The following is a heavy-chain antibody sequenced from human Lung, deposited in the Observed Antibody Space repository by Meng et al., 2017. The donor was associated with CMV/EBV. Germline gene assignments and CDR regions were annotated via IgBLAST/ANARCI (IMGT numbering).Heavy chain of an antibody. Sequence: EVQLVESGXXXXXPXGSXRLSCAASGYSVSGKYMSWVRQAPGKGLEWISIIFLDGKTYYVDSVRGRFVISRDNSKNIMDLQMNSLRVEDTAVYYCVADSITSPNLDFWGRGTLVTVSS. J-gene: IGHJ4*02. CDR2: IFLDGKT. V-gene: IGHV3-66*01. CDR3: VADSITSPNLDF. CDR1: GYSVSGKY. D-gene: IGHD2-21*01.